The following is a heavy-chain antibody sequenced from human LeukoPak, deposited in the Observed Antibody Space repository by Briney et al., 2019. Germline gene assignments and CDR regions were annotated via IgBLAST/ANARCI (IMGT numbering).Heavy chain of an antibody. D-gene: IGHD2-2*01. V-gene: IGHV4-4*07. Sequence: SETLSLTCTVSGGFISSYYWSWIRQPAGKGLEWIGRIYTSGSTNYNPSLKSRVTMSVDTSKNQFSLKLSSVTAADTAVYYCARDDSARGVVVVPAALKWAFDIWGQGTMVTVSS. CDR3: ARDDSARGVVVVPAALKWAFDI. CDR2: IYTSGST. J-gene: IGHJ3*02. CDR1: GGFISSYY.